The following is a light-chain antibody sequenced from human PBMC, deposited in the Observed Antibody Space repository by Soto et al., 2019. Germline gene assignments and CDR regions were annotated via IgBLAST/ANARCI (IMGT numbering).Light chain of an antibody. J-gene: IGKJ5*01. V-gene: IGKV1D-12*01. CDR3: QQAYSSPIT. Sequence: DIQVTQSPSSVSASVVDIVTITCRASQDIAGYLAWYQHKPGRTPELLIHGASRLQSGVPARLRGSGSGTDFTLSINSIKTEDFATYYCQQAYSSPITFGHGTRLEIK. CDR1: QDIAGY. CDR2: GAS.